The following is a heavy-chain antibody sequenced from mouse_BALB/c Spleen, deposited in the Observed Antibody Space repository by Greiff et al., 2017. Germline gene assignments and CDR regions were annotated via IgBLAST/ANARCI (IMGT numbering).Heavy chain of an antibody. J-gene: IGHJ4*01. V-gene: IGHV1-80*01. Sequence: QVQLQQSGAELVRPGSSVKISCKASGYAFSSYWMNWVKQRPGQGLEWIGQIYPGDGDTNYNGKFKGKATLTADKSSSTAYMQLSSLTSEDSAVYFCAILWGVYAMDYWGQGTSVTVSS. CDR2: IYPGDGDT. CDR1: GYAFSSYW. CDR3: AILWGVYAMDY. D-gene: IGHD1-1*02.